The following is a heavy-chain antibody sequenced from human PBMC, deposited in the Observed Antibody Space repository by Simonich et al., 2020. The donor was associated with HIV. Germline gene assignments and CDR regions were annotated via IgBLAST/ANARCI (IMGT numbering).Heavy chain of an antibody. Sequence: QVQLQQWGAGLLKPSETLSLTCAVYGGSFSGYYWSWIRQPPGKGLEWIGEINHSGSTNYNPSLNSRVTISVDKAKNQFSLKLSSVTAADTAVYYCARGRVGATTDRDYYYMDVWGKGTTVTVSS. D-gene: IGHD1-26*01. V-gene: IGHV4-34*01. CDR2: INHSGST. CDR1: GGSFSGYY. J-gene: IGHJ6*03. CDR3: ARGRVGATTDRDYYYMDV.